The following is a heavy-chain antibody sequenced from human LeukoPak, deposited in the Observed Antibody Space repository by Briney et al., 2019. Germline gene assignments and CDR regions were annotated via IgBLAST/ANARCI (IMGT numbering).Heavy chain of an antibody. CDR3: AREGPYGDHGTFFDL. Sequence: GGSLRLSCAASGFTFSSYSMNWVRQAPGQGLEWVSYISSSSSTKYYADSVKGRFTISRDNAKTSLYLQMNSLRAEDTAVYYCAREGPYGDHGTFFDLWGRGTLVTVSS. J-gene: IGHJ2*01. CDR2: ISSSSSTK. CDR1: GFTFSSYS. V-gene: IGHV3-48*04. D-gene: IGHD4-17*01.